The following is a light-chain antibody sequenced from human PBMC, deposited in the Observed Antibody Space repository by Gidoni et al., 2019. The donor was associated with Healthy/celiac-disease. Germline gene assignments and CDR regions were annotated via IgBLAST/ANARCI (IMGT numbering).Light chain of an antibody. CDR3: SSYTSSSTLRV. CDR1: SSDVGGYNY. V-gene: IGLV2-14*01. J-gene: IGLJ3*02. CDR2: EVS. Sequence: QSAMTQPASVSGSPGQSIPISCTGTSSDVGGYNYVSWYQQHPGKAPKLMIYEVSDRPSGVSNRFSGSKSGNTASLTISGLQAEDDADYSCSSYTSSSTLRVFGGGTKLTVL.